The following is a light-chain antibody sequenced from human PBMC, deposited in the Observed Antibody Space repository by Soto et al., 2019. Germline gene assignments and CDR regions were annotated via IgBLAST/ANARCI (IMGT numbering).Light chain of an antibody. CDR2: DAS. CDR1: QSISSW. J-gene: IGKJ1*01. V-gene: IGKV1-5*01. CDR3: QPYNSYPWT. Sequence: DIQMTQSPSTLSASVGNRVTITCRASQSISSWLAWYQQKPGKAPKLLIYDASSLESVVPSRFSGSGSGTEFTLTISSLQPDDFATYYCQPYNSYPWTFGQGTKVDIK.